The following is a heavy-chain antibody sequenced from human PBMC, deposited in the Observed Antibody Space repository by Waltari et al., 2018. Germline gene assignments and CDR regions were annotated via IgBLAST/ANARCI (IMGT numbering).Heavy chain of an antibody. CDR2: INHSGST. Sequence: QVQLQQWGAGLLKPSETLSLTCAVYGGSFSGYYWIWFRQPPGKGLEWIGEINHSGSTNYNPSLKSRVTISVDTSKNQFSLKLSSVTAADTAVYYCARGETGTTTGEYDYWGQGTLVTVSS. CDR1: GGSFSGYY. CDR3: ARGETGTTTGEYDY. D-gene: IGHD1-7*01. J-gene: IGHJ4*02. V-gene: IGHV4-34*01.